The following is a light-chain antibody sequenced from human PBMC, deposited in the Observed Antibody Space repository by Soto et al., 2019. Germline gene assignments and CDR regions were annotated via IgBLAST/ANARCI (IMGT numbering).Light chain of an antibody. Sequence: EILLTQSPVTLSVSPGARATLSCRASQSLTSNLAWYQQRPGQAPRLLIYDTSTRATDVPARFSGSGSGTEFTLTIASLQSEDFAVYYCQQYNHWPRMLSFGGGTKVDI. CDR1: QSLTSN. V-gene: IGKV3-15*01. CDR2: DTS. J-gene: IGKJ4*01. CDR3: QQYNHWPRMLS.